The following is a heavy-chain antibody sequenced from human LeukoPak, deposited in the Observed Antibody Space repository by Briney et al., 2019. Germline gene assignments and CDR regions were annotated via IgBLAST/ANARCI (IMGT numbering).Heavy chain of an antibody. D-gene: IGHD2-2*01. CDR2: IKQDGSEK. V-gene: IGHV3-7*01. CDR1: GFTFSSYW. CDR3: ARMPRGPDV. Sequence: GGSLRLSCAASGFTFSSYWMLWVRQAPGKGLEWVASIKQDGSEKYYVDSMKGRFTISRDNAENSLYLQMNSLRAEDTAVYYCARMPRGPDVWGKGTTVTVSS. J-gene: IGHJ6*04.